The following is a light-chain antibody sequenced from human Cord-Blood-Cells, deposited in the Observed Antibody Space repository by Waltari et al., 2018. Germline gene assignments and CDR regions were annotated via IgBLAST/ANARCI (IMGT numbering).Light chain of an antibody. CDR3: EQYNSYLYT. J-gene: IGKJ2*01. Sequence: DIQMTQSPSTMSASVGDRVTITCRASQSVSSWLAAYQQKPGKALTLLIYDASSLESGVPSRFSGSGSGTEFTLTIGCLQPDDFATYYGEQYNSYLYTCGQWTMLESK. V-gene: IGKV1-5*01. CDR1: QSVSSW. CDR2: DAS.